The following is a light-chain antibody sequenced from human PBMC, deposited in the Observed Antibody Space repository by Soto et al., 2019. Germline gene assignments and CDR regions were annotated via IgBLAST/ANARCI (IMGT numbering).Light chain of an antibody. J-gene: IGLJ1*01. Sequence: QSALTQPASVSGSPGQSVTISCSGTTIDVGGYNFVCWHQLHPGKAPKLIIFDVSTLASGVSNLFSSFKSEHTASLTISGLQVEDDAALYRRTYTSSGTRVSGAGT. CDR2: DVS. V-gene: IGLV2-14*01. CDR1: TIDVGGYNF. CDR3: RTYTSSGTRV.